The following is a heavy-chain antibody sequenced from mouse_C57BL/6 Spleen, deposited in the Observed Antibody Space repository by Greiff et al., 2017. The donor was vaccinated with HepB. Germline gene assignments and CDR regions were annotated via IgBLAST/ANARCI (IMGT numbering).Heavy chain of an antibody. J-gene: IGHJ1*03. Sequence: VKLQQPGAELVKPGASVKLSCKASGYTFTSYWMHWVKQRPGRGLEWIGRIDPNSGGTKYNEKFKSKATLTVDKPSSTAYMQLSSLTSEDSAVYYCAREVTTVVARYWYFDVWGTGTTVTVSS. CDR1: GYTFTSYW. D-gene: IGHD1-1*01. V-gene: IGHV1-72*01. CDR3: AREVTTVVARYWYFDV. CDR2: IDPNSGGT.